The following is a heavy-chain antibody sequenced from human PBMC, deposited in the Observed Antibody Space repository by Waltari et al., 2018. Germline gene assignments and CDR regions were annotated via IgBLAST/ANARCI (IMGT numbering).Heavy chain of an antibody. CDR1: GYTFTGYY. Sequence: QVQLVQPGTEVKKPGASVKVSCQASGYTFTGYYMHWVRQAPGQGLEWMGWINPNSDATDFAQKFQGRVTMTRDTSITTAYMELSKLRYDDTAVYYCARSTGTTRLNPTRESFDFWGQGTLVTVSS. CDR2: INPNSDAT. CDR3: ARSTGTTRLNPTRESFDF. D-gene: IGHD1-7*01. V-gene: IGHV1-2*02. J-gene: IGHJ4*02.